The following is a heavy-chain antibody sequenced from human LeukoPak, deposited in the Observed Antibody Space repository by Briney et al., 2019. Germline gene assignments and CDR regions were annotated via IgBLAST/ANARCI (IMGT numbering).Heavy chain of an antibody. J-gene: IGHJ4*02. CDR1: GGTFSSYA. D-gene: IGHD2-2*01. Sequence: ASVKVSCKASGGTFSSYAISWVRQAPGQGLEWMGWINPNSGGTNYAQKFQGRVTMTRHTSISTAYMELSRLRSDDTAVYYCARDVITEGYCSSTSCYEDFDYWGQGTLVTVSS. CDR3: ARDVITEGYCSSTSCYEDFDY. V-gene: IGHV1-2*02. CDR2: INPNSGGT.